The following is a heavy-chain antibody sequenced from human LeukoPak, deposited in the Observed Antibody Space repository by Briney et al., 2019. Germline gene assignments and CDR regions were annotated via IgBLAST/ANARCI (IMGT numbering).Heavy chain of an antibody. CDR1: GFTFSSYS. D-gene: IGHD2/OR15-2a*01. J-gene: IGHJ4*02. V-gene: IGHV3-33*08. Sequence: PGGSLRLSCAASGFTFSSYSMNWVRQAPGKGLEWVALIWYDGSNKYYTDSVKGRLTISGDNSKDTLFLQMNGLRAEDTAVYYCAREGPRGNSQFDYWGQGTLVTVSS. CDR2: IWYDGSNK. CDR3: AREGPRGNSQFDY.